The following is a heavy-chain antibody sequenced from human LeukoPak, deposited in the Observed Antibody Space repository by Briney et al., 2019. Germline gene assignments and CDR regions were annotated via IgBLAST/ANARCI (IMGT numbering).Heavy chain of an antibody. V-gene: IGHV3-30*02. CDR2: VRYDGSNK. Sequence: PGGSLRLSCVACRFTFSGYGMHWVRQAPGKGLEWISFVRYDGSNKYYADSVKGRFTISRDNSKNTLYLEMNNLRVEDTAVYYCTTWVDGTFDYWGQGTLVTVSS. D-gene: IGHD6-13*01. CDR3: TTWVDGTFDY. CDR1: RFTFSGYG. J-gene: IGHJ4*02.